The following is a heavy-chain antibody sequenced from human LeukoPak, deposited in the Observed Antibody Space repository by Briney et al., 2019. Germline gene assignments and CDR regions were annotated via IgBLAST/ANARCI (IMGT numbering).Heavy chain of an antibody. CDR2: MNSNSGDT. Sequence: ASVKVSCKASGYTFTSYDFIGVRQPTGQGREWMGWMNSNSGDTGYAQKLLDRLTMTTNTYISTAYMELSSLRSEDTAVYFCACSSFFYYYGMDVWGQGTRSPSP. CDR3: ACSSFFYYYGMDV. J-gene: IGHJ6*02. V-gene: IGHV1-8*01. CDR1: GYTFTSYD. D-gene: IGHD6-13*01.